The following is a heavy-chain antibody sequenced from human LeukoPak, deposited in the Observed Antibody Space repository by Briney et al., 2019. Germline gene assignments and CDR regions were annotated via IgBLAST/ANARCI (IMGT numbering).Heavy chain of an antibody. Sequence: GGSLRLSCVASGFTFSSHWMSWVRQAPGKGLEWVANIKQDGSEKKYVDSVQGRLTISRDNAKNSIYLQMNGLTAEDTAVYYCARTYGSGSLDYGGQGTLVTVSS. V-gene: IGHV3-7*01. CDR2: IKQDGSEK. CDR3: ARTYGSGSLDY. CDR1: GFTFSSHW. J-gene: IGHJ4*02. D-gene: IGHD2-15*01.